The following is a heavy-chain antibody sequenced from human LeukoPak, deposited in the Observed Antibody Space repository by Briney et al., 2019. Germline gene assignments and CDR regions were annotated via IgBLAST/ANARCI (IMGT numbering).Heavy chain of an antibody. Sequence: GASVKVSCKASGYTFTSYYMHWVRQAPGQGHEWMGIINPSGGSTSYAQKFQGRVTMTRDTSTSTVYMELSSLRSEDTAVYYCAGDPSAPASRDDAFDIWGQGTMVTVSS. CDR2: INPSGGST. CDR3: AGDPSAPASRDDAFDI. V-gene: IGHV1-46*01. J-gene: IGHJ3*02. D-gene: IGHD2-2*01. CDR1: GYTFTSYY.